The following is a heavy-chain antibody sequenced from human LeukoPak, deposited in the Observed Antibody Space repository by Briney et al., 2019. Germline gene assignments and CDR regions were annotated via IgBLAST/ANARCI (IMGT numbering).Heavy chain of an antibody. D-gene: IGHD3-22*01. CDR1: GGSFSGYY. CDR2: INHSGST. V-gene: IGHV4-34*01. CDR3: ARGRSHYYDSSGYYYVFDY. Sequence: SETLSLTCAVYGGSFSGYYWSWIRRPPGKGLEWIGEINHSGSTNYNPSLKSRVTISVDTSKNQFSLKLSSVAAADTAVYYCARGRSHYYDSSGYYYVFDYWGQGTLVTVSS. J-gene: IGHJ4*02.